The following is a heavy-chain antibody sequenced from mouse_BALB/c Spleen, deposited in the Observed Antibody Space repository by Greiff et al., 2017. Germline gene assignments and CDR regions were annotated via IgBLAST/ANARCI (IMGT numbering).Heavy chain of an antibody. J-gene: IGHJ3*01. Sequence: VKLVESGPGLVAPSQSLSITCTVSGFSLTSYGVHWVRQPPGKGLEWLGVIWAGGSTNYNSALMSRLSISKDNSKSQVFLKMNSLQTDDTAMYYCAREGITTERRAWFAYWGQGTLVTVSA. D-gene: IGHD2-4*01. CDR3: AREGITTERRAWFAY. V-gene: IGHV2-9*02. CDR2: IWAGGST. CDR1: GFSLTSYG.